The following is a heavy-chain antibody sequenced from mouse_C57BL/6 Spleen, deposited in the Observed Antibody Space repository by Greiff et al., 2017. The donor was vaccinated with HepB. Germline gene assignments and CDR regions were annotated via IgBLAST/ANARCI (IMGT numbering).Heavy chain of an antibody. D-gene: IGHD1-1*01. CDR2: IRLKSDNYAT. J-gene: IGHJ1*03. CDR3: TDYYGSSYDWYFDV. V-gene: IGHV6-3*01. Sequence: EVKLVESGGGLVQPGGSMKLSCVASGFTFSNYWMNWVRQSPEKGLEWVAQIRLKSDNYATHYAESVKGRFTISRDDSKSSVYLQMNNLRAEDTGIYYCTDYYGSSYDWYFDVWGTGTTVTVSS. CDR1: GFTFSNYW.